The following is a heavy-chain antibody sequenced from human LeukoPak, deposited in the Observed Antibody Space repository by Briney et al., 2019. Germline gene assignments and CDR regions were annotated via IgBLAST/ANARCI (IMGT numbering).Heavy chain of an antibody. V-gene: IGHV4-30-4*01. J-gene: IGHJ4*02. CDR2: IYYSGST. D-gene: IGHD4-17*01. CDR3: AREDYGDYGAFDY. CDR1: GGSISSGDYY. Sequence: PSETLSLACTVSGGSISSGDYYWSWIRQPLGKGLEWIGYIYYSGSTYYNPSLKSRVTISVDTSKNQFSLKLSSVTAADTAVYYCAREDYGDYGAFDYWGQGTLVTVSS.